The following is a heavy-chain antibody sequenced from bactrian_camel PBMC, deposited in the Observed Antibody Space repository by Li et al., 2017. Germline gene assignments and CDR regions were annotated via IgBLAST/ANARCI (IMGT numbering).Heavy chain of an antibody. CDR2: IGPDGTT. V-gene: IGHV3S55*01. D-gene: IGHD1*01. CDR3: AAWVYYVGVCTPKY. Sequence: HVQLVESGGGSVQAGGSLRLSCAASESAYAIVGRCMMGWYRQAPGKEREFVSSIGPDGTTAYADSVKGRFTISRDNVKNTLSLQMNSLKTVDTAVYHCAAWVYYVGVCTPKYWGQGTQVTVS. CDR1: ESAYAIVGRCM. J-gene: IGHJ4*01.